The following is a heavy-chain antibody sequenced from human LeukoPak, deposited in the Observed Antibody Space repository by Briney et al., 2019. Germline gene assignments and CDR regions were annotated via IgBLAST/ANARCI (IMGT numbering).Heavy chain of an antibody. CDR1: GDSISSSSYY. D-gene: IGHD1-20*01. CDR3: AKIITGTAVGSFDY. CDR2: MYYSGST. V-gene: IGHV4-39*01. J-gene: IGHJ4*02. Sequence: PSETLSLTCTVSGDSISSSSYYWGWIRQPPGKGLEWIGSMYYSGSTFYNPSLKSRVTISVDTSKKQFSRKLSSVTAADTAVYYCAKIITGTAVGSFDYWGQGTLVTVSS.